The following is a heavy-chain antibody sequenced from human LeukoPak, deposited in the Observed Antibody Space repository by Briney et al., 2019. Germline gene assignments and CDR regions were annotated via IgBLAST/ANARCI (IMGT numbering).Heavy chain of an antibody. CDR3: ARVVEYCSGGSCYSDAFDI. Sequence: SEPLSLTCTVSGGSISSYYWSWIRQPPGKGLEWIGYIYYSGSTNCNPSLKSRVTISVDTSKNQFSLTLSSVTAADTAVYYCARVVEYCSGGSCYSDAFDIWGQGTMVTVSS. D-gene: IGHD2-15*01. CDR2: IYYSGST. V-gene: IGHV4-59*01. CDR1: GGSISSYY. J-gene: IGHJ3*02.